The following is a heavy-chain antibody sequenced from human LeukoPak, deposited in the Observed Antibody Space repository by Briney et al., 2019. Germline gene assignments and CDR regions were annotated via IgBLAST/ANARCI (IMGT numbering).Heavy chain of an antibody. CDR2: IIPIFGTA. Sequence: GASVKVSCKASGGTFSSYAISWVRQAPGQGLEWMGMIIPIFGTANYAQKFQGRVTITADKSTSTAYMELSSLRSEDTAVYYCARDWGYCSGGSCYSPFDYWGQGTLVTVSS. J-gene: IGHJ4*02. CDR3: ARDWGYCSGGSCYSPFDY. D-gene: IGHD2-15*01. CDR1: GGTFSSYA. V-gene: IGHV1-69*06.